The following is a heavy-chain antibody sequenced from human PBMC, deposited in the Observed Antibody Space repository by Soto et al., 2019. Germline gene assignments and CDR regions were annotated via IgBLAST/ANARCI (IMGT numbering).Heavy chain of an antibody. D-gene: IGHD3-16*01. Sequence: QVQLVESGGGVVQPGRSLRLSCAASGFTFSSYGMHWVRQAPGKGLEWVAVIWYDGSNKYYADSVKGRFTISRDNSKNTLYLQMNSLRAEDTAVYYCARVGDRDDTGMDVWGQGTTVTVSS. CDR1: GFTFSSYG. CDR2: IWYDGSNK. CDR3: ARVGDRDDTGMDV. V-gene: IGHV3-33*01. J-gene: IGHJ6*02.